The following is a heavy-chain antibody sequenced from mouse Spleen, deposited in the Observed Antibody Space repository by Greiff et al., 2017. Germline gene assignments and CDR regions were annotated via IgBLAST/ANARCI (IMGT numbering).Heavy chain of an antibody. J-gene: IGHJ1*01. V-gene: IGHV1-42*01. D-gene: IGHD2-3*01. CDR2: INPSTGGT. CDR1: GYSFTGYY. Sequence: VQLQQSGPELVKPGASVKISCKASGYSFTGYYMNWVKQSPEKSLEWIGEINPSTGGTTYNQKFKAKATLTVDKSSSTAYMQLKSLTSEDSAVYYCAILYDGYYRYFDVWGAGTTVTVSS. CDR3: AILYDGYYRYFDV.